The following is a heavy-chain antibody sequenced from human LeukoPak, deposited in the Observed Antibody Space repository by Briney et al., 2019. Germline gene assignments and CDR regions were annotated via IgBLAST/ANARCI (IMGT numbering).Heavy chain of an antibody. D-gene: IGHD5-24*01. CDR3: AGRLWRRDGYNLSAFDI. CDR2: IYYSGST. J-gene: IGHJ3*02. CDR1: GGSISSYY. Sequence: PSQTLSLTCTVSGGSISSYYWNWIRQPPGKGLEWIGYIYYSGSTNYNPSLKSRVTISVDTSKNQFSLKLSSVTAADTAVYYCAGRLWRRDGYNLSAFDIWGQGTMVTVSS. V-gene: IGHV4-59*01.